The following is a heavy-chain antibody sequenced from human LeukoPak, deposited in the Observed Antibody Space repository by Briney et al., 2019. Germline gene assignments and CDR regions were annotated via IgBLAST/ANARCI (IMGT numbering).Heavy chain of an antibody. CDR1: GYTFTSYD. CDR2: MNPNSGNT. CDR3: AGLAYCSSTSCYGFDP. V-gene: IGHV1-8*03. Sequence: ASVKVSCKASGYTFTSYDINWVRQATGQGLEWMGWMNPNSGNTGYAQKFQGGVTITRNTSISTAYMELSSLRSEDTAVYYCAGLAYCSSTSCYGFDPWGQGTLVTVSS. D-gene: IGHD2-2*01. J-gene: IGHJ5*02.